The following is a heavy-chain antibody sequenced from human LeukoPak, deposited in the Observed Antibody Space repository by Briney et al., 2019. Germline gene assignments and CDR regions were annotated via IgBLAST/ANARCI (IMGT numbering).Heavy chain of an antibody. CDR3: APTFDWLSHGAFDI. CDR2: IYWNDDK. Sequence: SGPTLVNPTQTLTLTCTFSGFSLSTSGVGVGWIRQPPGKALEWLALIYWNDDKRYSPSLKSRLTITKDTSKNQVVLTMTNMDPVDTATYYCAPTFDWLSHGAFDIWGQGTMVTVSS. D-gene: IGHD3-9*01. J-gene: IGHJ3*02. V-gene: IGHV2-5*01. CDR1: GFSLSTSGVG.